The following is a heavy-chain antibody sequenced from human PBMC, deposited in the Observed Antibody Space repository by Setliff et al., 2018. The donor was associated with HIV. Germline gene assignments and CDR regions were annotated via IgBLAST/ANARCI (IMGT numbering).Heavy chain of an antibody. CDR3: AKPTGWGVSFFYYYYGMDV. Sequence: GGSLRLSCSASKITVSDIWMTWVRQAPGKGLEWVSVISSSSSYIYYADSVKGRFTISRDNAKNSLYLQMNSLRAEDTAVYYCAKPTGWGVSFFYYYYGMDVWGQGTTVTVSS. J-gene: IGHJ6*02. CDR1: KITVSDIW. V-gene: IGHV3-21*01. CDR2: ISSSSSYI. D-gene: IGHD3-10*01.